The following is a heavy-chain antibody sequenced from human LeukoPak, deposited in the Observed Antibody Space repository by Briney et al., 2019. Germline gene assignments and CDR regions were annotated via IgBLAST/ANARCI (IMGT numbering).Heavy chain of an antibody. Sequence: PGGSLRLSCSASEFTFNNYAMHWVRQAPGKGLEYVSGIKSKGGSTYYADSVKGRFTISRDNSKNTLYLQMSSLRAEDTAVYYCVKGEVVTADHFDYWGQGTLVTVSS. CDR1: EFTFNNYA. V-gene: IGHV3-64D*06. J-gene: IGHJ4*02. CDR3: VKGEVVTADHFDY. D-gene: IGHD1-20*01. CDR2: IKSKGGST.